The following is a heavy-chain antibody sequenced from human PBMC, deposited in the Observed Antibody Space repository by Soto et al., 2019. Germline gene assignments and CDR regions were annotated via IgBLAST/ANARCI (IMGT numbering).Heavy chain of an antibody. CDR1: GYTLTELS. CDR3: ATVLPDYYDSSGYPGSYFDY. V-gene: IGHV1-24*01. CDR2: FDPEDGET. J-gene: IGHJ4*02. Sequence: ASLKVSCKVSGYTLTELSMHWVRQAPGKGLEWMGGFDPEDGETIYAQKFQGRVTMTEDTSTDTAYMELSSLRSEDTAVYYCATVLPDYYDSSGYPGSYFDYWGQGTLVTVSS. D-gene: IGHD3-22*01.